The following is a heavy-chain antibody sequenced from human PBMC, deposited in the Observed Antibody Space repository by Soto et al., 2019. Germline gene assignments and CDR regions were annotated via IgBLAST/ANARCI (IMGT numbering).Heavy chain of an antibody. V-gene: IGHV4-34*01. CDR1: GGSFGGYY. J-gene: IGHJ6*02. Sequence: TSETLSLTCAVYGGSFGGYYWSWIRQAPGKGLEWIGEINHSGSTNYNPSLKSRVTISVDTSKNQLSRKLSSVTAADTAVYYCARGRFNYDFWSGTGLGYYYYGMDVWGQGTTVTVSS. CDR3: ARGRFNYDFWSGTGLGYYYYGMDV. CDR2: INHSGST. D-gene: IGHD3-3*01.